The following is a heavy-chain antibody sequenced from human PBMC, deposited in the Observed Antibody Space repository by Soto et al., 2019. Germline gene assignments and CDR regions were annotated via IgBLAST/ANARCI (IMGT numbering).Heavy chain of an antibody. V-gene: IGHV3-23*01. CDR3: AKGGRQWLVTSDFNY. J-gene: IGHJ4*02. CDR1: GFTFSSYA. D-gene: IGHD6-19*01. Sequence: GGSLRLSCAASGFTFSSYAMSWVRQAPGKGLEWVSVVSHGGRNTHYADSVKGRFTISRDSSKNTVSLEMTSLRAEDTAVYYCAKGGRQWLVTSDFNYWGQGALVTVSS. CDR2: VSHGGRNT.